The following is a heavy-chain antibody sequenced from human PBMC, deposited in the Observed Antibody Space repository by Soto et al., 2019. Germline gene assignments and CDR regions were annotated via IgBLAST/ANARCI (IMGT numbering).Heavy chain of an antibody. CDR2: ISNGGGST. D-gene: IGHD2-2*02. V-gene: IGHV3-23*01. CDR1: GFTFSSYA. CDR3: AKEGCSSTSCYIGTQFDP. J-gene: IGHJ5*02. Sequence: EVQLLESGGGLVQPGGSLRLSCVASGFTFSSYAMTWVRQAPGKGLEWVSTISNGGGSTYYTDSVKGRFTISRDDSKNTLYLQMNSLRAEDTAVYYCAKEGCSSTSCYIGTQFDPWGQGTLVTVSS.